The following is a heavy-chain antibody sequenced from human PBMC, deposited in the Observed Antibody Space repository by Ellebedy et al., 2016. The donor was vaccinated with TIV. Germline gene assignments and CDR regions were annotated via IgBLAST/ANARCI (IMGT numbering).Heavy chain of an antibody. V-gene: IGHV3-7*01. CDR2: IMEKGYEA. CDR1: GFTLSGFS. CDR3: ARFAYNYGMDS. Sequence: PGGSLRLSCIASGFTLSGFSMSWVRQAPGKGLEWVAHIMEKGYEAYYVDSVKGRFTISRDNAKNSLYLQMNSLRADDTAVFYCARFAYNYGMDSWGQGTLVTVSS. D-gene: IGHD1-20*01. J-gene: IGHJ5*01.